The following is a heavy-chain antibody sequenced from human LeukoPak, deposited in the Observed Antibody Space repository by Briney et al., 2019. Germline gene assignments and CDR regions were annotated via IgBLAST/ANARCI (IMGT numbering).Heavy chain of an antibody. D-gene: IGHD3-10*01. Sequence: GRSLRLSCAASGFTFSSYATHWVRQAPGKGLEWVAVISYDGSNKYYADSVKGRFTISRDNSKNTLYLQMNSLRAEDTAVYYCARGRVVRGVYYYYYMDVWGKGTTVTVSS. V-gene: IGHV3-30-3*01. J-gene: IGHJ6*03. CDR3: ARGRVVRGVYYYYYMDV. CDR1: GFTFSSYA. CDR2: ISYDGSNK.